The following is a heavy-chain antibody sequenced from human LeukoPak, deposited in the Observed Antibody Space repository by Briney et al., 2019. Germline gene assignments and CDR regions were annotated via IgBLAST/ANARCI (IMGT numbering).Heavy chain of an antibody. D-gene: IGHD3/OR15-3a*01. CDR2: VNHSGSA. V-gene: IGHV4-34*01. CDR3: ATTSGHDFGVRQSDY. Sequence: SETLSLTCAVYIGSFSGYYWSWIRQSPGKGLEWIGEVNHSGSAHYNPSLKSRVTMSLDTSKNQFSLRLNSVTAADTAVYYCATTSGHDFGVRQSDYWGQGTLVTVSS. J-gene: IGHJ4*02. CDR1: IGSFSGYY.